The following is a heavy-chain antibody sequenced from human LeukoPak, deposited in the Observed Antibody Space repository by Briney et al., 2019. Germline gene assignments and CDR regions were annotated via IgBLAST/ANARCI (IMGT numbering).Heavy chain of an antibody. J-gene: IGHJ6*03. Sequence: SETLSLTCTVSGGSVSSGSYYWSWIRQPPGKGLEWIGYIYCSGSTNYNPSLKSRVTISVDTSKNQFSLKLSSVTAADTAVYYCARVGSSWLNYYYYYMDVWGKGTTVTVSS. CDR1: GGSVSSGSYY. D-gene: IGHD6-13*01. CDR2: IYCSGST. CDR3: ARVGSSWLNYYYYYMDV. V-gene: IGHV4-61*01.